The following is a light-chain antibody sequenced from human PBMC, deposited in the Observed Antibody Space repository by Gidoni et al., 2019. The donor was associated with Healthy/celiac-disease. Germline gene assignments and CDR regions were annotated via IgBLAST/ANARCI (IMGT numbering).Light chain of an antibody. V-gene: IGKV1-39*01. CDR2: AAS. J-gene: IGKJ1*01. CDR1: QSISSY. Sequence: DIQMTQSPSSLSASVGDRVTITCRASQSISSYLNWYQQKPGKAPKLLIYAASSLQSRVPSRFSGGGSGTDFTLPISSLQPEDFATYYCQQSYSTPRTFXQXTKVXIK. CDR3: QQSYSTPRT.